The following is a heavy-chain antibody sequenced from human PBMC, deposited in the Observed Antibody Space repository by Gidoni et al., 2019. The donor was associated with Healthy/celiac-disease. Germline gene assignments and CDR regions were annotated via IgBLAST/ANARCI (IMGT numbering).Heavy chain of an antibody. CDR3: AKKAYYYGSGSYYNGFAFDI. V-gene: IGHV3-9*01. CDR2: ISWNSGSI. D-gene: IGHD3-10*01. CDR1: GFTFDDYA. J-gene: IGHJ3*02. Sequence: EVQLVESGGGLVQPGRSLRLSCAASGFTFDDYAMPWVRQAPGKGLEWVSGISWNSGSIGYADSVKGRFTISRDNAKNSLYLQMNSLRAEDTALYYCAKKAYYYGSGSYYNGFAFDIWGQGTMVTVSS.